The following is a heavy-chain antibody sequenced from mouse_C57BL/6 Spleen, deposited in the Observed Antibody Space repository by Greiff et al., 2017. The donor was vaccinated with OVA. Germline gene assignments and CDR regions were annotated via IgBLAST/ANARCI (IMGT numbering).Heavy chain of an antibody. J-gene: IGHJ4*01. Sequence: QVQLKQPGAELVRPGTSVKLSCKASGYTFTSYWMHWVKQRPGQGLEWIGVIDPSDSYTNYNQKFKGKATLTVDTSSSTAYMQLSSLTSEDSAVDYCARRFYYGSSYAMDYWGQGTSVTVSS. CDR2: IDPSDSYT. CDR1: GYTFTSYW. D-gene: IGHD1-1*01. V-gene: IGHV1-59*01. CDR3: ARRFYYGSSYAMDY.